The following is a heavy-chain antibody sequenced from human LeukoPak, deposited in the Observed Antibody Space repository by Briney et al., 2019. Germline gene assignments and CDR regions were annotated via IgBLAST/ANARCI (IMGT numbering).Heavy chain of an antibody. Sequence: PGGSLRLSCAVSGFTISNYWMSWVRQAPGKGLEWVANIKQDGSGEFYVDSVKGRFTIPRDSAKNSLYLQMNSLRDEDTAVYYCARDLFDYWGQGTLVTVSS. J-gene: IGHJ4*02. CDR3: ARDLFDY. CDR1: GFTISNYW. V-gene: IGHV3-7*01. CDR2: IKQDGSGE.